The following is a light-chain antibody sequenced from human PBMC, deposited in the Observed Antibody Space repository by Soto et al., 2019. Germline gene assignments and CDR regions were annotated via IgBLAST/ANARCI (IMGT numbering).Light chain of an antibody. CDR1: QSISSW. Sequence: DIQMTQSPSTLSASVGDRVTITCRASQSISSWLAWYQQKPGKAPKLLIYDASSLGSGVPSRFSGSGSGTEFTLTISSLQPDDFATYYCQQYNRMYTFGQGTKLEIK. CDR2: DAS. V-gene: IGKV1-5*01. J-gene: IGKJ2*01. CDR3: QQYNRMYT.